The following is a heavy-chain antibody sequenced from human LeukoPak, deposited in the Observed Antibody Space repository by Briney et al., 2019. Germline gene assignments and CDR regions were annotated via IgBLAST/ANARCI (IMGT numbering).Heavy chain of an antibody. D-gene: IGHD3-3*01. Sequence: RPGGSLRLSCAASGFTFDDYGMSWVRQAPGKGLEWVSGINWNGGSTGYADSVKGRFTVSRDNAKNSLYLQMNSLRAEDTALYYCARSQYYDFWSGYYLGGYGMDVWGQGTTVTVSS. J-gene: IGHJ6*02. CDR2: INWNGGST. V-gene: IGHV3-20*04. CDR3: ARSQYYDFWSGYYLGGYGMDV. CDR1: GFTFDDYG.